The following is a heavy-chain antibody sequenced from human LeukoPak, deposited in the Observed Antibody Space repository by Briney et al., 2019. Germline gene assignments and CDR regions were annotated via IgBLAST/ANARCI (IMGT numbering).Heavy chain of an antibody. CDR3: AGRHRGGDSYWFDP. CDR1: GHRFTSYW. Sequence: GESLKISCKVSGHRFTSYWIAWGRQMPGKGLEWMGIIYFGDSDTRYSPSFQGQVTISADKSISTAYLQWSSLKASDTAMYYCAGRHRGGDSYWFDPWGRGTLVTVSS. D-gene: IGHD3-22*01. V-gene: IGHV5-51*01. CDR2: IYFGDSDT. J-gene: IGHJ5*02.